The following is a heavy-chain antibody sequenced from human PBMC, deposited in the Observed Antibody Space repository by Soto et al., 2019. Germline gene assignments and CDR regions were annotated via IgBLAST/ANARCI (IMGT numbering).Heavy chain of an antibody. Sequence: QLHLVQSGAVVKKPGASVTVSCSASGYPVTAYYMHWVRQAPGRGLEWMGGINPATGAAKYTQTFQGRVTMARDTSTSTAFMELRGLTSEDPAVFSCARGGGVGVAGSAAFDMWGQGTLVTVSS. CDR1: GYPVTAYY. CDR3: ARGGGVGVAGSAAFDM. D-gene: IGHD3-3*01. CDR2: INPATGAA. J-gene: IGHJ3*02. V-gene: IGHV1-2*02.